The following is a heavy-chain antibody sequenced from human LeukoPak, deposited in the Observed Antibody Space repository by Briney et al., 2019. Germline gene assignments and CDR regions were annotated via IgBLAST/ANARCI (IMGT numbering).Heavy chain of an antibody. V-gene: IGHV1-8*02. CDR2: MNPNSGNT. CDR3: ARGDWFGELNNWFDP. J-gene: IGHJ5*02. D-gene: IGHD3-10*01. CDR1: GGTFSSYA. Sequence: ASVKVSCKASGGTFSSYAISWVRQAPGQGLEWMGWMNPNSGNTGYAQKFQGRVTMTRNTSISTAYMELSSLRSEDTAVYYCARGDWFGELNNWFDPWGQGTLVTVSS.